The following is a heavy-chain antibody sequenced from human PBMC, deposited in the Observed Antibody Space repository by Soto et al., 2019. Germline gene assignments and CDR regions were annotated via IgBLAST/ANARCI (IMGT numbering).Heavy chain of an antibody. CDR2: IRSKADGGTT. J-gene: IGHJ4*02. CDR1: GFTFSNVW. V-gene: IGHV3-15*01. Sequence: SLRLSCAASGFTFSNVWMSWVRQAPGKGLEWVGRIRSKADGGTTDYTAPVKGRFTISREDSKNTLYLQMNSLKTEDTAVYYCSTARLGYCSGRSCYPLDFWGQGALETVCS. CDR3: STARLGYCSGRSCYPLDF. D-gene: IGHD2-15*01.